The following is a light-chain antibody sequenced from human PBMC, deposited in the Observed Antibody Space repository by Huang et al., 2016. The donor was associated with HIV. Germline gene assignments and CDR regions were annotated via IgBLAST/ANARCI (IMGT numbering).Light chain of an antibody. V-gene: IGKV3-11*01. CDR3: QQRTNWLSIT. J-gene: IGKJ5*01. CDR1: QSVSGY. CDR2: DAS. Sequence: EIVLTQSPATLSLSPGESATLSCRASQSVSGYLAGYQQKPGQAPRLLIYDASNRATGIPARFSGSGSGTDFTLTINSLEPEDFAVYYCQQRTNWLSITFGQGTRLEIQ.